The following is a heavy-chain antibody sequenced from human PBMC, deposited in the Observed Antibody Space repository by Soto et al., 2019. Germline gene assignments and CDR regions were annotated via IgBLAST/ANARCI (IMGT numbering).Heavy chain of an antibody. CDR1: GFTFSSYA. V-gene: IGHV3-23*01. CDR2: ISGSGGST. D-gene: IGHD2-15*01. J-gene: IGHJ4*02. CDR3: AKVTIPEGDIDY. Sequence: GGSLRLSCAASGFTFSSYAMNWVRQAPGKGLEWVSAISGSGGSTYYADSVKGRFTISRDNSKNTLYLQMNSLRAEDTAVYYCAKVTIPEGDIDYWGQGTLVTVSS.